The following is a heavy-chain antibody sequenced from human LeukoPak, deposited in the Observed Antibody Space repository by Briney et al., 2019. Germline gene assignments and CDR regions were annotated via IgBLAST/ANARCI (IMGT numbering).Heavy chain of an antibody. CDR2: IIAAGDT. CDR3: ARVHGGYNY. D-gene: IGHD5-12*01. Sequence: GGSLRLSCAASGFTFSDYDMHWVRQATGKGLEWVSGIIAAGDTYYAESVKGRSTISRGNAKNSLYLQMNSLRAGDTAVYYCARVHGGYNYWGQGTLVTVSS. J-gene: IGHJ4*02. CDR1: GFTFSDYD. V-gene: IGHV3-13*01.